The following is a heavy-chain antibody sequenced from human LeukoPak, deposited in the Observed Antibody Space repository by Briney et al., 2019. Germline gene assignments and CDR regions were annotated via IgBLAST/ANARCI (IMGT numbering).Heavy chain of an antibody. CDR3: AKDLGQLVQDY. Sequence: GGTLRLSCAASGFTFSSYGMNWVRQAPGKGLEWVSGISGSGGTTYYADSVKGRFTISRDNSKNTLYLQMNSLRAEDTAVYYCAKDLGQLVQDYWGQGTLVTVSS. D-gene: IGHD6-13*01. CDR2: ISGSGGTT. CDR1: GFTFSSYG. V-gene: IGHV3-23*01. J-gene: IGHJ4*02.